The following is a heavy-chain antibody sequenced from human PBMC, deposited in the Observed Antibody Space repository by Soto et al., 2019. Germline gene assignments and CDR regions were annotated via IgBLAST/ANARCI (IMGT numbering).Heavy chain of an antibody. J-gene: IGHJ4*02. CDR1: GYTFTDYD. Sequence: QVQLVQSGAEVVKPGASVKVSCKAYGYTFTDYDINWVRQAAGRDLEWMGWMNPNTGNTAYAQKFQGRLTLSRDTSMGTAYMDLSSLTSDDTAVYYCARGFSSYSDFWAQGTLVTVSS. CDR3: ARGFSSYSDF. V-gene: IGHV1-8*01. D-gene: IGHD6-13*01. CDR2: MNPNTGNT.